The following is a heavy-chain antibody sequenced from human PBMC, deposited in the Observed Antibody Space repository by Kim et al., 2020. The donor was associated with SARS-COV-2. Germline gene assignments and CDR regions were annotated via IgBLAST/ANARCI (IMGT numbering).Heavy chain of an antibody. CDR3: ARDRDVVVPAAISAFDI. V-gene: IGHV1-69*01. D-gene: IGHD2-2*01. J-gene: IGHJ3*02. Sequence: FQGRVTITADESTSTAYMELSSLRSEDTAVYYCARDRDVVVPAAISAFDIWGQGTMVTVSS.